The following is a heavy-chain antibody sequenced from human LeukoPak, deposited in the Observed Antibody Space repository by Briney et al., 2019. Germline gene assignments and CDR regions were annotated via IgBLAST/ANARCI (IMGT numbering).Heavy chain of an antibody. CDR3: AKGERYCIDGVCYRDY. Sequence: AGGSLRLSCAASGFTFSNYAMNWVRQAPGKGLEWVSDISGSGGNTYYADSVKGRFTISGDNSKNTLYLQMNSLRAEDTAVYYCAKGERYCIDGVCYRDYWGQGTLVTVSS. CDR1: GFTFSNYA. V-gene: IGHV3-23*01. D-gene: IGHD2-8*01. J-gene: IGHJ4*02. CDR2: ISGSGGNT.